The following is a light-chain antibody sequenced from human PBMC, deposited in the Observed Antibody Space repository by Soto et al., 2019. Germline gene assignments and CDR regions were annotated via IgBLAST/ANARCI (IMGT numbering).Light chain of an antibody. CDR3: QQYNNWLT. J-gene: IGKJ4*01. CDR2: GAS. CDR1: QSVSSN. V-gene: IGKV3-15*01. Sequence: EIVMTQSPATLSVSPGERATLSCRASQSVSSNLAWYQQKPGQAPRLPIYGASTRATGIPARFSGSGSGTEFTLTISSLQSEDFAVYYCQQYNNWLTFGGGTKVDI.